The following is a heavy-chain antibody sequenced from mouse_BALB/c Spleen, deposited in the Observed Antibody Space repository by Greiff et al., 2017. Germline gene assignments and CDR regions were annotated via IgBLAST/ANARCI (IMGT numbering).Heavy chain of an antibody. CDR1: GYTFTSYY. V-gene: IGHV1S56*01. CDR2: IYPGNVNT. Sequence: QVHVKQSGPELVKPGASVRISCKASGYTFTSYYIHWVKQRPGQGLEWIGWIYPGNVNTKYNEKFKGKATLTADKSSSTAYMQLSSLTSEDSAVYFCARGDRGSSVYYYAMDYWGQGTSVTVSS. CDR3: ARGDRGSSVYYYAMDY. J-gene: IGHJ4*01. D-gene: IGHD1-1*01.